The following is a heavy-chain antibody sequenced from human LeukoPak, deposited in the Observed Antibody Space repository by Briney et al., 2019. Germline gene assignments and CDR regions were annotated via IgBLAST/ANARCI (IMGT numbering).Heavy chain of an antibody. V-gene: IGHV1-2*02. Sequence: ASVKVSCKASGYTFTGYYMHWVRQAPGQGLEWMGWINPNSGGTNYAQKFQGRVTMTRDTSISTAYMELSRLRSDDTDVYYCARDRGLDIAAAGKFRHYYYYMDVWGRGTTVTVSS. CDR2: INPNSGGT. J-gene: IGHJ6*03. CDR1: GYTFTGYY. CDR3: ARDRGLDIAAAGKFRHYYYYMDV. D-gene: IGHD6-13*01.